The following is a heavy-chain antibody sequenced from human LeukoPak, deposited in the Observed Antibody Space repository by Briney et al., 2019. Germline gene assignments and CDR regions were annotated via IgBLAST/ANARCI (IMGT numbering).Heavy chain of an antibody. V-gene: IGHV1-18*01. J-gene: IGHJ4*02. CDR3: ARSLRDWGTYYYDSSGYQGDY. Sequence: GASVKVSCKASGYTFTSYGISWVRQAPGQGLEWMGWISSYNGNTNYAQKLQGRVTMTTDTSTSTAYMELRSLRSDDTAVYYCARSLRDWGTYYYDSSGYQGDYWGQGTLVTVSS. D-gene: IGHD3-22*01. CDR2: ISSYNGNT. CDR1: GYTFTSYG.